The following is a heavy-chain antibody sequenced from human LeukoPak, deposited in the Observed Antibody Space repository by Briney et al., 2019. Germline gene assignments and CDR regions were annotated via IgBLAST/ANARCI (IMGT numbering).Heavy chain of an antibody. J-gene: IGHJ1*01. CDR3: AAARVPEYFQH. Sequence: GGSLRLSCAASGFKFSSYVMRWVRQAPGKGLEWVSVISGSGDTTYYADPVKGRFTISRDNSKNTLYLQMNSLRAEDTAVYYCAAARVPEYFQHWGQGTLVTVSS. V-gene: IGHV3-23*01. CDR1: GFKFSSYV. D-gene: IGHD5-18*01. CDR2: ISGSGDTT.